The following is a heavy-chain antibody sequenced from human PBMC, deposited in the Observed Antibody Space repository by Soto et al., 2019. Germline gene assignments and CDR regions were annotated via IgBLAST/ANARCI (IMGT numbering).Heavy chain of an antibody. CDR2: IIPILGIA. D-gene: IGHD3-9*01. Sequence: QVQLVQSGAEVKKPGSSVKVSCKASGGTFSSYTISWVRQAPGQGLEWMGRIIPILGIANYAQKFQGRVTITADKSTSTAYMELSSLRSEDTAVYYCATMYYDILTGYYRDYWGQGTLVTVSS. CDR1: GGTFSSYT. CDR3: ATMYYDILTGYYRDY. V-gene: IGHV1-69*02. J-gene: IGHJ4*02.